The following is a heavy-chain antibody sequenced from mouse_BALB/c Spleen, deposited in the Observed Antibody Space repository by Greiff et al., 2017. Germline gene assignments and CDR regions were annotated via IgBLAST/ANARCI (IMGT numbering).Heavy chain of an antibody. V-gene: IGHV2-9*02. J-gene: IGHJ1*01. D-gene: IGHD2-4*01. Sequence: QVQLKESGPGLVAPSQSLSITCTVSGFSLTSYGVHWVRQPPGKGLEWLGVIWAGGSTNYNSALMSRLSISKDNSKSQVFLKMNSLQTDDTAMYYCARVKITTDWYFDVWGAGTTVTVSS. CDR1: GFSLTSYG. CDR2: IWAGGST. CDR3: ARVKITTDWYFDV.